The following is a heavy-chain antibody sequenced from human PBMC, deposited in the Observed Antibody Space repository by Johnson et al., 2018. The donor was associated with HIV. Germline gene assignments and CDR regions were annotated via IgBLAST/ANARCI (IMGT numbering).Heavy chain of an antibody. CDR3: ASTSSGWFYAFDI. CDR1: GFTFSSYA. CDR2: IWYDGGST. Sequence: QVQLVESGGGVVQPGRSLRLSCAASGFTFSSYAMHWVRQAPGKGLEWMAVIWYDGGSTTYADSVKGRFTISRDNAKNTLYLQMNSLRAEDTAVYYCASTSSGWFYAFDIWGQGTMVTVSS. J-gene: IGHJ3*02. D-gene: IGHD6-19*01. V-gene: IGHV3-30*04.